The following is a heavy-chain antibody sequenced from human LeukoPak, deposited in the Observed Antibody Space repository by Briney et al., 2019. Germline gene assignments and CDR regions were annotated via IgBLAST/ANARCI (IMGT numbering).Heavy chain of an antibody. J-gene: IGHJ4*02. V-gene: IGHV1-46*01. CDR1: GYTFTSYY. Sequence: ASVKVSCKASGYTFTSYYMHWVRQAPGQGLEWMGIINPSGGSTSYAQKFQGRVTMTRDTSTSTAYMELRSLRSDDTAVYYCARDGSYCSGGSCYFDYWGQGTLVTVSS. CDR3: ARDGSYCSGGSCYFDY. D-gene: IGHD2-15*01. CDR2: INPSGGST.